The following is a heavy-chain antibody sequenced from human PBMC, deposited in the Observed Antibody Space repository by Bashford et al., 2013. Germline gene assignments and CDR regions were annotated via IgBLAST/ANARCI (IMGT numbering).Heavy chain of an antibody. D-gene: IGHD3-22*01. J-gene: IGHJ4*02. Sequence: RQAPGKGLEWVSYISSSGSTIYYADSVKGRFTISRDNAKNSLYLQMNSLRAEDTAVYYCAREHDSSGSLDYWGQGTLVTVSS. V-gene: IGHV3-11*01. CDR2: ISSSGSTI. CDR3: AREHDSSGSLDY.